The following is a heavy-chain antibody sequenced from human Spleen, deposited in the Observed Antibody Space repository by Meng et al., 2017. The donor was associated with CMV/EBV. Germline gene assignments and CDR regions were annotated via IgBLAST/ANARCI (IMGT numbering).Heavy chain of an antibody. D-gene: IGHD6-13*01. V-gene: IGHV3-21*06. Sequence: LSCAGSGFSVNEYSMNWVRQAPGKGLEWVSSISSGGGFKKYADSVKGRFTISKDISKNSLHLQMSNLRVDDTAVYYCAISSSWYFDYWGQGILVTVSS. CDR3: AISSSWYFDY. CDR1: GFSVNEYS. CDR2: ISSGGGFK. J-gene: IGHJ4*02.